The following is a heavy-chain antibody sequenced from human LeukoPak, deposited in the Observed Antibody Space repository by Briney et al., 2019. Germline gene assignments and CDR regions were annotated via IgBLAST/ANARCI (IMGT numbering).Heavy chain of an antibody. Sequence: ASVKVSCKASGYTFTRYYMHWVRQAPGQGLEWMGWINPNSGGTNYAQKFQGRVTMTRDTSISTAYIELSRLRSDDTAVYYSARDPSDSSTWYFNWGQGTLVTVSS. CDR3: ARDPSDSSTWYFN. D-gene: IGHD6-13*01. V-gene: IGHV1-2*02. J-gene: IGHJ4*02. CDR1: GYTFTRYY. CDR2: INPNSGGT.